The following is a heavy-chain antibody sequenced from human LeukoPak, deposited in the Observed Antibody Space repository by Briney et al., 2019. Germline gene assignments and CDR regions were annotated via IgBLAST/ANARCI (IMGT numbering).Heavy chain of an antibody. D-gene: IGHD4-23*01. CDR1: GGSFSGYY. CDR3: ATRPTPPYYYYYMDV. J-gene: IGHJ6*03. Sequence: SETLSLTCAVYGGSFSGYYWNWIRQSPGKGLEWIGEINHSGSTNYNPSLKSRVTISIDTSKNQFSLKLSSVTSADTAVYFCATRPTPPYYYYYMDVWGKGTTVTVSS. CDR2: INHSGST. V-gene: IGHV4-34*01.